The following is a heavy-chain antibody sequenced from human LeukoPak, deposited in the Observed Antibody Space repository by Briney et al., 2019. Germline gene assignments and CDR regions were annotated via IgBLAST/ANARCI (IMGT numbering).Heavy chain of an antibody. CDR3: AKEYSSSSNYYYYGMDV. V-gene: IGHV3-23*01. J-gene: IGHJ6*02. CDR2: ISGSGGST. CDR1: GFTFSSYA. D-gene: IGHD6-6*01. Sequence: GGSLILSCAASGFTFSSYAMSWVRQAPGKGLEWVSAISGSGGSTYYADSVKGRFTISRDNNKNSLYLQMNSLRTEDTALYYCAKEYSSSSNYYYYGMDVWGQGTTVTVSS.